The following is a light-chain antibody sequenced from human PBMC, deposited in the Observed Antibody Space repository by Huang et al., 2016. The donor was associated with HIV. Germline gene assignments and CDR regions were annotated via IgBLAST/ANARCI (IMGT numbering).Light chain of an antibody. CDR2: AAC. CDR3: QQRRNWPPYT. J-gene: IGKJ2*01. Sequence: EVVLTQSPATLSLSPGERATLSCRASQGVSSSFAGYQQKPGQAPRLLIYAACVRATGIPARFHGSASGTDFTLTISSLEPEDFAVYYCQQRRNWPPYTFGQGTKLEIK. V-gene: IGKV3-11*01. CDR1: QGVSSS.